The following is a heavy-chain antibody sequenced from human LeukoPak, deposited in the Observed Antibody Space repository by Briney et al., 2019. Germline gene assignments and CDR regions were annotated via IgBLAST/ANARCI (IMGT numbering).Heavy chain of an antibody. J-gene: IGHJ6*02. Sequence: SETLSLTCAVYGGSFSGYYWSWIRQPPGKGLEWIGEINHSGSTNYNPSLKSRVTISVDTSKNQFSLKLSSVTAADTAVYYCASGGYDFWSGYPYYYYYGMDVWGQGTTVTVSS. CDR2: INHSGST. CDR3: ASGGYDFWSGYPYYYYYGMDV. V-gene: IGHV4-34*01. D-gene: IGHD3-3*01. CDR1: GGSFSGYY.